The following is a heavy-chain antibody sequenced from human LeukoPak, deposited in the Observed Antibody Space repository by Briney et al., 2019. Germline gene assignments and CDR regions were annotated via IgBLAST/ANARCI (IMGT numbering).Heavy chain of an antibody. CDR3: ARGHGSSGWFGY. CDR2: INHSGST. V-gene: IGHV4-34*01. CDR1: GGSFSGYY. D-gene: IGHD6-19*01. J-gene: IGHJ4*02. Sequence: ASETLSLTCAVYGGSFSGYYWSWIRQPPGKGLEWIGEINHSGSTNYNPSLKSRVTISVDTSKNQFSLKLSSVTAADTAVYYCARGHGSSGWFGYWGQGTLVTVSS.